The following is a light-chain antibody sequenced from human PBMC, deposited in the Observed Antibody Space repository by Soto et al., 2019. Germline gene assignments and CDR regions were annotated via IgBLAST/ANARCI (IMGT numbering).Light chain of an antibody. CDR2: DAS. CDR3: QQYHNWPIT. J-gene: IGKJ5*01. V-gene: IGKV3-15*01. CDR1: QSVSRN. Sequence: EIVMTQSPATLSVSPGERATLSCRASQSVSRNLAWHTTTPGQATRIPMYDASTRDTGIPDRVSGSGSGTEVTLTISSLQSEEFAVYYCQQYHNWPITFGQGTRLEIK.